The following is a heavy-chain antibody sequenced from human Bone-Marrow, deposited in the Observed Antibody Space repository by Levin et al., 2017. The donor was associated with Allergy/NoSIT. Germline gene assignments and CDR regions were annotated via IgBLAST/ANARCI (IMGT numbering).Heavy chain of an antibody. CDR1: SFTFDDYD. Sequence: GGSLRLSCVTSSFTFDDYDMSWVRQVPGKRLERVCAINWDGGSTHYTDSVKGRFTISRDNAKNVLYLQMNSLGAEDTAFYYCARHSTGWCSYYYFDFWGRGTLFTVSS. V-gene: IGHV3-20*04. J-gene: IGHJ2*01. CDR2: INWDGGST. D-gene: IGHD3-3*01. CDR3: ARHSTGWCSYYYFDF.